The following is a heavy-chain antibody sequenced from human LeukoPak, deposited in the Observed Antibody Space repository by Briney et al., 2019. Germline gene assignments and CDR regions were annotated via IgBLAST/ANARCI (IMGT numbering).Heavy chain of an antibody. CDR1: GFSPNTRGVG. D-gene: IGHD3-22*01. Sequence: SGPRDVNPTQTLTLTCTFSGFSPNTRGVGVGWIRQPPGRALVWLALIYWDDDRRNSPSLKSRLTITKETSKNQVVLTMTNMDPVDRATYFCAHRKNYYDRSVFDNWGQGTLVTVSS. CDR3: AHRKNYYDRSVFDN. V-gene: IGHV2-5*02. J-gene: IGHJ4*02. CDR2: IYWDDDR.